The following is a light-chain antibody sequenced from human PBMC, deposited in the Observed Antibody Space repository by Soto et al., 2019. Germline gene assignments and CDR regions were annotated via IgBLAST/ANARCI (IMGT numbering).Light chain of an antibody. Sequence: EIQMSQSPSSLSASVGDRVTITCRAAESISRDLNRYQQKPGSAPDLLIYAASTLQNGVPSRFTGSGSWTEFTLPFPDLQLEDFATYYCQQDYSTLATFGQGTRREIK. J-gene: IGKJ5*01. V-gene: IGKV1-39*01. CDR1: ESISRD. CDR2: AAS. CDR3: QQDYSTLAT.